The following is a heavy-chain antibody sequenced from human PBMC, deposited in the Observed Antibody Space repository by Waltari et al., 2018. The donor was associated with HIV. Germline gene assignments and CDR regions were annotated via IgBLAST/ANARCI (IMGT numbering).Heavy chain of an antibody. Sequence: QVQLVQSGAEVKKPGASVKVSCKVSGYTLTELSMHWVRQAPGKGLEWMGGFDPEDGETIYAQKFQGRVTMTEDTSTDTAYMELSSLRSEDTAVYYCATDSPRGYRGKWLHRGPVDYWGQGTLVTVSS. CDR3: ATDSPRGYRGKWLHRGPVDY. CDR2: FDPEDGET. CDR1: GYTLTELS. J-gene: IGHJ4*02. V-gene: IGHV1-24*01. D-gene: IGHD3-22*01.